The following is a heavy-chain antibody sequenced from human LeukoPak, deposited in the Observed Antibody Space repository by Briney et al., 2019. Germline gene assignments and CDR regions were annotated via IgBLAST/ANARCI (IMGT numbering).Heavy chain of an antibody. Sequence: PSETLSLTCTVSGGSISSYYWSWIRQPAGKGLEWIGRIYTSGSTNYNPSLKSRVTMSVDTSKNQFSLKLSSVTAADTAVYYCARVVVYYGSGSWGYYMDVWGKGTTVTISS. D-gene: IGHD3-10*01. CDR2: IYTSGST. V-gene: IGHV4-4*07. CDR1: GGSISSYY. J-gene: IGHJ6*03. CDR3: ARVVVYYGSGSWGYYMDV.